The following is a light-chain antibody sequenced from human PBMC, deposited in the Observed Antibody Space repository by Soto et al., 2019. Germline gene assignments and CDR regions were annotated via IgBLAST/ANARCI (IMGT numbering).Light chain of an antibody. J-gene: IGKJ1*01. CDR3: HQRQSWPRT. V-gene: IGKV3-11*01. CDR2: YMS. Sequence: IVLTKSQATLSSSPGETATLSCRASQYVDTRLAWYQHKPGQAPRLLIYYMSKRATGIPARFSGSGSGTDFTLTISSLAPEDFAIYYCHQRQSWPRTSAQGTEVDIK. CDR1: QYVDTR.